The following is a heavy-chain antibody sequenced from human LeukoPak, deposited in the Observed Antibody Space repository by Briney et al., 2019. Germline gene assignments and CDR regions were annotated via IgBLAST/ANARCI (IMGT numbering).Heavy chain of an antibody. CDR2: IRYDGNDK. J-gene: IGHJ3*02. V-gene: IGHV3-30*02. CDR3: ARTTTRYIAFDI. D-gene: IGHD4-17*01. Sequence: GGSLRLSCAASGFTFNYYGMHWVRQAPGKGLEWVAFIRYDGNDKYYAESVKGRFTISRDTSTLYLQMNSLRVEDTAVYYCARTTTRYIAFDIWGQGTMVTVSS. CDR1: GFTFNYYG.